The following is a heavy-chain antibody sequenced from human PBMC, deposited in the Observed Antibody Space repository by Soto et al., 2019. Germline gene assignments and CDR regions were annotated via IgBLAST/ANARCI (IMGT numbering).Heavy chain of an antibody. Sequence: QVLLQGSGPGLVKPSETLSLTCTVSGGSVTSGDYYWSWIRQPPGKGLEWIGYVSYTGTTSYNPSLKSRVTISEDTSKNEFSMKLTAVTTADTALYYCASGVSSIPGRRYAFDIWGQGSMGTVSS. CDR3: ASGVSSIPGRRYAFDI. J-gene: IGHJ3*02. D-gene: IGHD6-6*01. V-gene: IGHV4-61*08. CDR1: GGSVTSGDYY. CDR2: VSYTGTT.